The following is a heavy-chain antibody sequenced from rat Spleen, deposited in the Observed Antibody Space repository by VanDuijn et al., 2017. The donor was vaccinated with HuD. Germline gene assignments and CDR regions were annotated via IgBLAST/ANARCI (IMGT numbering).Heavy chain of an antibody. V-gene: IGHV5-7*01. CDR1: GFTFSDYN. J-gene: IGHJ2*01. CDR3: ARGQQLS. D-gene: IGHD1-2*01. Sequence: EVQLVESGGGLVQPGRSLKLSCAASGFTFSDYNMAWVRQAPKKGLEWVATISYDGSSTYYRDSVKGRFTISRDNAKSTLYLQMDSLRSEDTATYYCARGQQLSWGQGVMVTVSS. CDR2: ISYDGSST.